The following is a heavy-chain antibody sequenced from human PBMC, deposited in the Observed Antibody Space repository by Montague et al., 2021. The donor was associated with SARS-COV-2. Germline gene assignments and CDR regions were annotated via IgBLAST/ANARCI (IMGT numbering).Heavy chain of an antibody. Sequence: SETLSLTCAVYGGSFSGYYWTWIRQSPRKGLEWIGEINHSGSTNYNPSLKSRVTISVDTSKNQFSLTLSSVTATDTAVYYCACGEITTRGLIYYYGMDVWGQGTTVTVSS. V-gene: IGHV4-34*01. D-gene: IGHD4-11*01. CDR2: INHSGST. CDR1: GGSFSGYY. J-gene: IGHJ6*02. CDR3: ACGEITTRGLIYYYGMDV.